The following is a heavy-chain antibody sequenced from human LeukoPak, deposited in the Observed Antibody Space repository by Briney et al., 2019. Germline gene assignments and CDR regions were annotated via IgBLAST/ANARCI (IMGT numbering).Heavy chain of an antibody. CDR2: IYYSGST. V-gene: IGHV4-39*07. CDR3: ARAPVDRYYYYYYGMDV. CDR1: GGSISSSSYY. Sequence: SETLSLTCTVSGGSISSSSYYWGWIRQPPGKGLEWIGSIYYSGSTYYNPSLKSRVTISVDTSKNQFSLKLSSVTAADTAVYYCARAPVDRYYYYYYGMDVWGQGTTVTVSS. J-gene: IGHJ6*02.